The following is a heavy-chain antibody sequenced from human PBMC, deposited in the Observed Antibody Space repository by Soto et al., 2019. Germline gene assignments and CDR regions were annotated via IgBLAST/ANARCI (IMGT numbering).Heavy chain of an antibody. CDR2: IYYSGSS. Sequence: SETLSLTCTDSGGSISTYYWSWIRQPPGKGLEWIGYIYYSGSSNYNPSLQSRVTISVDTSKSQFSLKLSSVTAADTAVYYCARGMAAPGGWFDPWGQGTLVTVSS. CDR1: GGSISTYY. V-gene: IGHV4-59*01. J-gene: IGHJ5*02. D-gene: IGHD6-6*01. CDR3: ARGMAAPGGWFDP.